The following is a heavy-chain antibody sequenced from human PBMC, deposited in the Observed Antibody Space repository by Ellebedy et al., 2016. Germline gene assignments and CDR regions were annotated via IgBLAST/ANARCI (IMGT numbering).Heavy chain of an antibody. D-gene: IGHD1-1*01. J-gene: IGHJ3*02. Sequence: GGSLRLSCAASGFTFSDYGIHWVRQAPGKGLEWVAVISYDGSVKYYADSVKGRFTISRYNSKNTLYLELNSLRGEDTAVYYCARLPGGRKYDGRILHDAFDIWGQGTMVTVSS. CDR3: ARLPGGRKYDGRILHDAFDI. CDR1: GFTFSDYG. CDR2: ISYDGSVK. V-gene: IGHV3-30*03.